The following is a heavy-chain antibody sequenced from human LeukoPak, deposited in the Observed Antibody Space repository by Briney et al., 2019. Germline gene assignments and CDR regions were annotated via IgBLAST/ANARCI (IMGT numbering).Heavy chain of an antibody. Sequence: PGGSLRLSCAASGFTFSDHSMSWIRQSPGKGLEWVAYITSGGSPMYYVDSVKGRFTISRDNAKNSLYLQMNSLRAEDTAVYYCAELGITMIGGVWGKGTTVTISS. D-gene: IGHD3-10*02. CDR1: GFTFSDHS. CDR3: AELGITMIGGV. V-gene: IGHV3-11*04. CDR2: ITSGGSPM. J-gene: IGHJ6*04.